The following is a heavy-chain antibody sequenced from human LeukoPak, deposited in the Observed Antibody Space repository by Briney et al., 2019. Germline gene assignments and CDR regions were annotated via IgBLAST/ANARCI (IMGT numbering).Heavy chain of an antibody. CDR3: ASGVDDSSGYYVYY. CDR2: IYYSGST. CDR1: GDSISRGGYY. V-gene: IGHV4-31*03. Sequence: PSETLSLTCTVSGDSISRGGYYWRWVRQHPGKGLEWIGYIYYSGSTYYHPSLKSRVTISVDTSKNQFSLKLSSVTAADTAVYYCASGVDDSSGYYVYYWGQGTLVTVSS. D-gene: IGHD3-22*01. J-gene: IGHJ4*02.